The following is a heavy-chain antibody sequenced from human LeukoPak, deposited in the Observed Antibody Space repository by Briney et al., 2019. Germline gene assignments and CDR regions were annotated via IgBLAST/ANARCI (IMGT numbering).Heavy chain of an antibody. CDR1: GYTFTGYY. V-gene: IGHV1-2*02. D-gene: IGHD2-15*01. CDR3: ARDFATYCSDGSCYPGWGAFDI. CDR2: INPNSGGT. Sequence: ASVKVSCKASGYTFTGYYMHWVRQAPGQGLEWMGWINPNSGGTNYAQKFQGRVTMTRDTSISTAYMELSRLRSDDTAVYYCARDFATYCSDGSCYPGWGAFDIWGQGTMVTVSS. J-gene: IGHJ3*02.